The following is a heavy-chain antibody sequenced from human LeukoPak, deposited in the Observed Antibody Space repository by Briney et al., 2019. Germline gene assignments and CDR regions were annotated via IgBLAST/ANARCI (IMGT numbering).Heavy chain of an antibody. Sequence: GGSLRLSCAASGFTFSSYWMSWVRQAPGKGLEWVSVIYSGGSTYYADSVKGRFTISRDNAKNSLYLQMNSLRAEDTAVYYCARATGAYGYYYYGMDVWGQGTTVTVSS. CDR2: IYSGGST. D-gene: IGHD1-14*01. V-gene: IGHV3-66*01. CDR3: ARATGAYGYYYYGMDV. J-gene: IGHJ6*02. CDR1: GFTFSSYW.